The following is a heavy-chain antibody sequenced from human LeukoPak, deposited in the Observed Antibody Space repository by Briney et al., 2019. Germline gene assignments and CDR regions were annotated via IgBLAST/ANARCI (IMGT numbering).Heavy chain of an antibody. CDR1: GYTFTGYY. D-gene: IGHD5-12*01. V-gene: IGHV1-2*02. CDR3: ARGPPWNYYYYMDV. Sequence: GASVKVSCKASGYTFTGYYMHWVRQAPGQGLEWMGWINPNSGGTNYAQKFQGRVTMTRDTSISTAYMELSRLRSDDTAVYYCARGPPWNYYYYMDVWDKGTTVTVSS. J-gene: IGHJ6*03. CDR2: INPNSGGT.